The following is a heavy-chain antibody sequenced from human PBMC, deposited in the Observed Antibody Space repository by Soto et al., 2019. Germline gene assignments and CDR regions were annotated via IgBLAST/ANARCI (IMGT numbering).Heavy chain of an antibody. CDR3: GKGAPRTPTAHFDP. Sequence: EVQLLESGGGSLRPGGSLRLSCVASGLTFSRYAMTWVRQAPGKGLEWVSAISSSGGSTYYADSVKGRFTISRNNSKDTLYLQMNSLSVDDTAVYYCGKGAPRTPTAHFDPWGQGTLVTVSS. D-gene: IGHD1-26*01. CDR1: GLTFSRYA. V-gene: IGHV3-23*01. CDR2: ISSSGGST. J-gene: IGHJ5*02.